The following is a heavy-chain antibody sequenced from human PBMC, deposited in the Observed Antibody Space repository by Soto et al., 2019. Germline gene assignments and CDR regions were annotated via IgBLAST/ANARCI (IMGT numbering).Heavy chain of an antibody. CDR2: INPSGGST. Sequence: ASVKVSCKASGYTFTSYYMHWVRQAPGQGLEWMGIINPSGGSTSYAQKFQGRVTMTKDMSTSTAYMELTSLRPEDTAVYYCAADVGGYIYGLARDWGPGTLFTVS. CDR1: GYTFTSYY. CDR3: AADVGGYIYGLARD. V-gene: IGHV1-46*01. D-gene: IGHD4-17*01. J-gene: IGHJ4*02.